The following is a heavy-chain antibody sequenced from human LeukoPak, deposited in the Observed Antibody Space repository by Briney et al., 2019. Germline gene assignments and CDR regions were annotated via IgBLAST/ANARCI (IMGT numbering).Heavy chain of an antibody. J-gene: IGHJ4*02. CDR3: ARGGGSDRDIVVVPAADYGY. V-gene: IGHV4-34*01. CDR2: INHSGST. Sequence: SDTLARTCAVYGGSVRGYYWSWIRQPPEKGLEWIGEINHSGSTNYNPSLKSRVTISVDTSKNQFSLKLSSVTAADTAVYYCARGGGSDRDIVVVPAADYGYWGQGTLVTVSS. CDR1: GGSVRGYY. D-gene: IGHD2-2*01.